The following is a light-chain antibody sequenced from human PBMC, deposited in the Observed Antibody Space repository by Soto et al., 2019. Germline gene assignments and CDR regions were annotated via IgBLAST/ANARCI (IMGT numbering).Light chain of an antibody. V-gene: IGKV1-27*01. CDR3: QKYDSAASLT. Sequence: DIQMTQSPSSLSASVGDRVTVTCRASQGISSYLAWYQQKPGKVPKLLIYAASTLQPGVPSRFSGSGSGTDFNLTISSLQPEDVATYYCQKYDSAASLTFGGGTKVEIK. CDR2: AAS. CDR1: QGISSY. J-gene: IGKJ4*01.